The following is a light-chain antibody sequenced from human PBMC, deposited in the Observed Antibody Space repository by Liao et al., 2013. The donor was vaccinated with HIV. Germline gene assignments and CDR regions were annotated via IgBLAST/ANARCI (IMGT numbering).Light chain of an antibody. CDR2: QGS. J-gene: IGLJ2*01. CDR3: QAWDSRADVV. V-gene: IGLV3-1*01. CDR1: YLGDKH. Sequence: SYELTQPPSVSVSPGQTATITCYGIYLGDKHVCWYQQRPGQSPVLVIYQGSKRPSGIPERFSGSYSGNTATLTISGTQAIDEADYFCQAWDSRADVVFGGGTKLTVL.